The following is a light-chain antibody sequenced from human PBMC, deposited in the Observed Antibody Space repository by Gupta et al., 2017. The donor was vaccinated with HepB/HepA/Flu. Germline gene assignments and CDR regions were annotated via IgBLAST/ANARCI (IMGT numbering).Light chain of an antibody. J-gene: IGKJ4*01. CDR2: DAY. V-gene: IGKV1-33*01. Sequence: DIQMTQSPSSLSASVGDRVTITCQASQDIANYLNWYQQKPGKAPKLLIYDAYILKTGVTSRLSGSGSGTDFTCTSRSLKAEDIDTYDGQPSDVFGGGTKVEIK. CDR1: QDIANY. CDR3: QPSDV.